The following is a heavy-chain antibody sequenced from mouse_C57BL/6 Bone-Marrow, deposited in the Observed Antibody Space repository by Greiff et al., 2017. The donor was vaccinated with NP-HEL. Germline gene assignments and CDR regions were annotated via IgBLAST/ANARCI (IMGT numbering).Heavy chain of an antibody. Sequence: VQLQQSGAELVRPGASVKLSCTASGYNIKDDYMHWVKQRPEQGLEWIGWIDPENGDTEYASKFQGKATITADKSSNTAYLQLSSLTSEDTAVYYCTTDGSSFAYWGQGTLVTVSA. J-gene: IGHJ3*01. CDR1: GYNIKDDY. CDR2: IDPENGDT. CDR3: TTDGSSFAY. V-gene: IGHV14-4*01. D-gene: IGHD2-3*01.